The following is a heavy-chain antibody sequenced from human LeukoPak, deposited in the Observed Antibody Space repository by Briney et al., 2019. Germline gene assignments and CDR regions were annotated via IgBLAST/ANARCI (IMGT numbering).Heavy chain of an antibody. CDR3: ARDFGSRGYSYGYTYYYYYMDV. Sequence: GGSLRLSCAASGFTFSSYWMSWVRQAPGKGLEWVANIKQDGSEKYYADSVKGRFTISRDNSKNTLYLQMNSLRAEDTAVYYCARDFGSRGYSYGYTYYYYYMDVWGKGTTVTISS. CDR2: IKQDGSEK. J-gene: IGHJ6*03. D-gene: IGHD5-18*01. V-gene: IGHV3-7*01. CDR1: GFTFSSYW.